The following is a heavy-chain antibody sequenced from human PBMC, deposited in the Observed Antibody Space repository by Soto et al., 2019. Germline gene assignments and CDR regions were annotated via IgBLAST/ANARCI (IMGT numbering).Heavy chain of an antibody. D-gene: IGHD1-1*01. CDR2: IYSGGST. V-gene: IGHV3-53*01. CDR1: GFSVSSNY. CDR3: AKDLIGPGTTGLPV. J-gene: IGHJ6*02. Sequence: HPGGSLRLSCAASGFSVSSNYMSWVRQAQGKGLEWVSVIYSGGSTDYAATVKGRFTISRDNSKNTLYLQMNSLRAEDTAVYYCAKDLIGPGTTGLPVWGQGTTVTVSS.